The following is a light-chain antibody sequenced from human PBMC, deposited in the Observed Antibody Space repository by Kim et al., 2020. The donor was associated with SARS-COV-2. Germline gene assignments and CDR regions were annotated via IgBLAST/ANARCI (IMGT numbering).Light chain of an antibody. CDR2: DAS. Sequence: EIVLTQSPATLSLFPGERATLSCRASQSVSRYLAWYQHKPGQAPRLLICDASSRATGIPARFSGSGSGTDFTLTISSLEPEDFAVYYCQQRSIWPSSFGQGTRLEIK. J-gene: IGKJ5*01. V-gene: IGKV3-11*01. CDR1: QSVSRY. CDR3: QQRSIWPSS.